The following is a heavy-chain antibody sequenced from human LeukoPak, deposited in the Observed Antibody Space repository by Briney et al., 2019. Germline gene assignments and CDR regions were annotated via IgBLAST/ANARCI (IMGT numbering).Heavy chain of an antibody. CDR3: ARTTGGAGSYFFDY. D-gene: IGHD3-10*01. V-gene: IGHV3-21*01. CDR1: GFTFSSYS. CDR2: ISSSSSYI. Sequence: GGSLRLSCAASGFTFSSYSMIWVRQAPGKGLEWVSSISSSSSYIYYADSVKGRFTISRDNAKNSLYLQMNSLSAEDTAVYYCARTTGGAGSYFFDYWGQGTLVTVSS. J-gene: IGHJ4*02.